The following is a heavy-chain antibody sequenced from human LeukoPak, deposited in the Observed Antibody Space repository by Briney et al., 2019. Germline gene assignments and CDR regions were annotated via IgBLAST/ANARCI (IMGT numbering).Heavy chain of an antibody. CDR1: GFTFSSYA. D-gene: IGHD2-2*01. Sequence: AGGSLRLSCAASGFTFSSYAMSWVRQAPGKGLEWVSAISGSGGSTYYADSVKGRFTISRDNSKNTLYLQMNSLRAEDTAVYYCAKSYCSSTSCTFDYWGQGTLVTVSS. CDR3: AKSYCSSTSCTFDY. V-gene: IGHV3-23*01. CDR2: ISGSGGST. J-gene: IGHJ4*02.